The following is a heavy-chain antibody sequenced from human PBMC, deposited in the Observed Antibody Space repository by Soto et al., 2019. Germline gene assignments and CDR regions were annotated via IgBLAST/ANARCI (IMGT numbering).Heavy chain of an antibody. D-gene: IGHD2-2*03. J-gene: IGHJ4*02. CDR3: ARVEIVGFDY. Sequence: ASVKVSCKVSGYTLTELSMHWVRQAPGKGLEWMGGFDPEDGETIYAQKFQGRVTINRDTSASTAYMELNSLRPEDTAVYYCARVEIVGFDYWGQGTLVTVSS. CDR2: FDPEDGET. CDR1: GYTLTELS. V-gene: IGHV1-24*01.